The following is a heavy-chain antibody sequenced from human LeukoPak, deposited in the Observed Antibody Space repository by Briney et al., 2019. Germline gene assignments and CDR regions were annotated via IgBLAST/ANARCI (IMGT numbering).Heavy chain of an antibody. CDR3: AIYDYVWGTPERELVY. V-gene: IGHV1-2*02. CDR1: GYTFTGYY. CDR2: INPNSGGT. Sequence: GASVKVSCKASGYTFTGYYMHWVRQAPGQGLEWMGWINPNSGGTNYAQKFQGRVTMTRDTSISTAYMELSRLRSDDTAVYYCAIYDYVWGTPERELVYRGQGTLVTVSS. D-gene: IGHD3-16*01. J-gene: IGHJ4*02.